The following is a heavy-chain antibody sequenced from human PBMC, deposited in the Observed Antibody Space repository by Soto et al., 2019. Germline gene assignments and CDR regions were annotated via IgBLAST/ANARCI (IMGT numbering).Heavy chain of an antibody. D-gene: IGHD5-12*01. CDR1: GFTFSNAS. J-gene: IGHJ6*02. V-gene: IGHV3-15*07. Sequence: GGSLRLSCAASGFTFSNASINWVRQAPGKGLEWVGRIKSKTYGGTTDYAASVKGRFTISRDDSKSIAYLQMNSLKTEDTAVYYCTRVGGYDTTIYYYYYGMDVWGQGTTVTVSS. CDR2: IKSKTYGGTT. CDR3: TRVGGYDTTIYYYYYGMDV.